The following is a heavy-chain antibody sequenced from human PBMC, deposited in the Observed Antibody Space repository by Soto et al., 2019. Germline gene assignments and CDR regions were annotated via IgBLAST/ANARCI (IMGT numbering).Heavy chain of an antibody. CDR1: GYTFTSYG. CDR3: ASLLRGYYDSSGYYWFDP. CDR2: ISAYNGNT. D-gene: IGHD3-22*01. V-gene: IGHV1-18*01. J-gene: IGHJ5*02. Sequence: QVQLVQSGAEVKKPGASVKVSCKASGYTFTSYGISWVRQAPGQGLEWMGWISAYNGNTNYAQKLQGRVTMTTDTSTSTAYMELRSLRSDDTAVYYCASLLRGYYDSSGYYWFDPWGQGTLVTVSS.